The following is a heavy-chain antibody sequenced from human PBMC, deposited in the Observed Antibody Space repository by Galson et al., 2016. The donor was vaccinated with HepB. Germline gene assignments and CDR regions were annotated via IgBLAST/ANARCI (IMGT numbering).Heavy chain of an antibody. J-gene: IGHJ4*02. D-gene: IGHD3-9*01. CDR1: GFTFRSYG. CDR3: AKGGYFDWFDY. Sequence: SLRLSCAASGFTFRSYGMHWVRQAPGKGLEWVSSLRNSGGSTYYADSVKGRFTISRDNSKNTLYLQMNSLRAEDTAVYYCAKGGYFDWFDYWGQGTLATVSS. CDR2: LRNSGGST. V-gene: IGHV3-23*01.